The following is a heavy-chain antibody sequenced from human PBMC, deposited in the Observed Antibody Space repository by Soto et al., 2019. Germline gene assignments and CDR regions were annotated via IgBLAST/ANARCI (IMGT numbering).Heavy chain of an antibody. J-gene: IGHJ4*02. Sequence: PWGSLRFSCAASAFTLSSYAMTWLRQAPGKPLEWVSAISGSGGSTYYADSVKGRFTISRDNSENTLYLQMNSLRAEDTAVDYCAKDRDSSGYYSPSEYFDYWGQGTMVTGSS. D-gene: IGHD3-22*01. V-gene: IGHV3-23*01. CDR3: AKDRDSSGYYSPSEYFDY. CDR2: ISGSGGST. CDR1: AFTLSSYA.